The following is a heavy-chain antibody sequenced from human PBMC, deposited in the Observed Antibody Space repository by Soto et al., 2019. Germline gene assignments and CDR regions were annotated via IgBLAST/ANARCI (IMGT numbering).Heavy chain of an antibody. J-gene: IGHJ4*02. D-gene: IGHD3-22*01. V-gene: IGHV1-18*04. CDR3: ASPGRVYDSSGYYYVSSYFDY. CDR1: GYTFTTYD. CDR2: ISVYNGNT. Sequence: ASVKVSCKASGYTFTTYDISWVRQAPGQGLEWMGWISVYNGNTNYAERLQGRVTMTTDTSTSTAYMELSSLRSEDTAVYYCASPGRVYDSSGYYYVSSYFDYWGKGTRVTVSS.